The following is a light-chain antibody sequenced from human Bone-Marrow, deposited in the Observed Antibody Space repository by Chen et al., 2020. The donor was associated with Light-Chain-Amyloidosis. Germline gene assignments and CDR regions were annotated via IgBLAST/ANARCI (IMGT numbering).Light chain of an antibody. CDR3: QVWDRSSDRTV. CDR2: DDS. V-gene: IGLV3-21*02. CDR1: NIGSTS. Sequence: SYVLTQPSSVAVAPGQAATIACGGNNIGSTSVHWYQKTPGQAPLLVVYDDSYRPSGIPERLSGSNSGKTATLTISRVEAGDEADYYCQVWDRSSDRTVFGGGTKLSVI. J-gene: IGLJ2*01.